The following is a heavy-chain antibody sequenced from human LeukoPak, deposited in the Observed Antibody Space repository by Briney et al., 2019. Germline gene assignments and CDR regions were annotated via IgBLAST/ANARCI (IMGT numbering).Heavy chain of an antibody. CDR1: GFIFSDYF. CDR3: AASYFVSGSYWTFDY. V-gene: IGHV3-15*01. CDR2: IKSKTDGGTA. Sequence: PGGSLRLSCAASGFIFSDYFMDWVRQAPGKGLEWVGRIKSKTDGGTADYAAPVRDRFTISRDDSKNTLFLQMNSLKTEDTAVYYCAASYFVSGSYWTFDYWGQGNLVTVSS. J-gene: IGHJ4*02. D-gene: IGHD3-10*01.